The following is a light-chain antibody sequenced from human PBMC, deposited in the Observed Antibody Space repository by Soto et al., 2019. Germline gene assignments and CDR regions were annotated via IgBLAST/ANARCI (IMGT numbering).Light chain of an antibody. CDR2: KAS. CDR3: QQLNTLPFT. Sequence: DIQMTQSPSTLSASLGDRFTITRLASQSISSWLAWYQQKPGKAPKLLIYKASTLKSGVPSRFSGSGSGTEFTLTISGLLPEDFATYHCQQLNTLPFTFGQGTRLEIK. J-gene: IGKJ5*01. V-gene: IGKV1-5*03. CDR1: QSISSW.